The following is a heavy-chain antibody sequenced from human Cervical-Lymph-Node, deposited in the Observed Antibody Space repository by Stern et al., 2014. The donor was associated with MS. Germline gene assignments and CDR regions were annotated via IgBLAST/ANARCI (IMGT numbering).Heavy chain of an antibody. CDR3: AREHTAMGFGF. CDR1: GYTFINFY. J-gene: IGHJ4*02. V-gene: IGHV1-46*04. Sequence: QMQLVQSGAEVKKPGASVKVSCKATGYTFINFYMHWVRQAPGQGLEWMGIINPSDGSTSYAQTLQGRVTMTRDTSTNTFYMELGSLRSEDMAVYYCAREHTAMGFGFWGQGTLVTVSS. CDR2: INPSDGST. D-gene: IGHD5-18*01.